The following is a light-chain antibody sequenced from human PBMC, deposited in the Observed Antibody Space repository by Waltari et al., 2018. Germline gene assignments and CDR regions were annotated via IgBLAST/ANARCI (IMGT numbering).Light chain of an antibody. Sequence: DIQLTQSPSTLSASVGDTVTLTCRASQSIDSWLAWYQQKPGKAPNILIQKASTLEAGVSSRFSGSGYGTEFTLTISSLQSDDSATYYCQQYRSYKSFGQGTKVKIK. CDR2: KAS. V-gene: IGKV1-5*03. CDR3: QQYRSYKS. CDR1: QSIDSW. J-gene: IGKJ1*01.